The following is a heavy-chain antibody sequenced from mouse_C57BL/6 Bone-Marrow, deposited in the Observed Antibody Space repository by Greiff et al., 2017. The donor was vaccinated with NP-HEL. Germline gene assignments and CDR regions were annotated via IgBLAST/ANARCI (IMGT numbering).Heavy chain of an antibody. D-gene: IGHD2-5*01. CDR2: ISNGGGSS. CDR3: ARRYSNYDAMDY. CDR1: GFTFSDYY. Sequence: EVQLVESGGGLVQPGGSLKLSCAASGFTFSDYYMYWVRQTPEKRLEWVAYISNGGGSSYYPDTVKGRFTISRDNAKNTLYLQMSRLKSENTAMYYCARRYSNYDAMDYWGQGTSVTVSS. J-gene: IGHJ4*01. V-gene: IGHV5-12*01.